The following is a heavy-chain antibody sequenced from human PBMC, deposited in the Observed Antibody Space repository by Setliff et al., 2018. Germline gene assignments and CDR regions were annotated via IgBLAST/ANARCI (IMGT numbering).Heavy chain of an antibody. D-gene: IGHD1-26*01. CDR3: ARHVLSRGTHPRPCDS. Sequence: PSETLSLTCAVSGYSISSGNYWGWIRQPPGKGLEWIGSISHSGSAYYNPSLKSRVTISLDMSKNQFSLKLSSVTAADTAMYYCARHVLSRGTHPRPCDSWGQGTLVTVSS. CDR2: ISHSGSA. J-gene: IGHJ4*02. V-gene: IGHV4-38-2*01. CDR1: GYSISSGNY.